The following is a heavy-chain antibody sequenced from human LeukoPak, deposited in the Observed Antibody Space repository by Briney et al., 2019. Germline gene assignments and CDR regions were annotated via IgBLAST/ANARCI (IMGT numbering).Heavy chain of an antibody. V-gene: IGHV3-73*01. Sequence: PGGSLRLSCAASGCTFSGSAMHWVRQWVGRIRSKTNNYATAHAASVKGRLTISRDDSKNTAFLQMNSLKTQDTAVYYCARDHDYYDSSGHFDYWGQGTLVTVSS. J-gene: IGHJ4*02. CDR1: GCTFSGSA. CDR2: IRSKTNNYAT. CDR3: ARDHDYYDSSGHFDY. D-gene: IGHD3-22*01.